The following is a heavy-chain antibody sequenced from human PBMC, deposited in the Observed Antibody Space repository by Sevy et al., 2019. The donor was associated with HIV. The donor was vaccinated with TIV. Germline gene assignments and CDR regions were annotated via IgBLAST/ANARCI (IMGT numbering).Heavy chain of an antibody. CDR2: FSSSSSYI. CDR1: GFTFSSYS. Sequence: GPLRLSCAASGFTFSSYSMNWVRQAPGKGLEWVSSFSSSSSYIYYGDSVKGRFTISRDNAKNSLYLQMNSLRAEDTAVYYCARGRPYSNSPDAFDIWGQGTMVTVSS. D-gene: IGHD4-4*01. CDR3: ARGRPYSNSPDAFDI. J-gene: IGHJ3*02. V-gene: IGHV3-21*01.